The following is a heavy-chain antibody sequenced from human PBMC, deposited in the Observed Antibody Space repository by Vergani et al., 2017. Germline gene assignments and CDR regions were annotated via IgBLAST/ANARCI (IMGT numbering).Heavy chain of an antibody. CDR1: GFTFSACP. V-gene: IGHV3-23*01. J-gene: IGHJ4*02. Sequence: EVQLLQSGGGVIQPGGSVRLSCAASGFTFSACPMTWVRQAPGKGLEWVSAISARYPSTYYADSVKGRFTISRDNSKNSLYLQMNSLRAEDTAVYYCARDGVPGYWGQGTLVTVSS. CDR2: ISARYPST. D-gene: IGHD2-8*01. CDR3: ARDGVPGY.